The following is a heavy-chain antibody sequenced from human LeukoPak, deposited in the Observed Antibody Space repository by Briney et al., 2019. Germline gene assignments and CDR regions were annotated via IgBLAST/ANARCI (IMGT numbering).Heavy chain of an antibody. Sequence: GGSLRLSXAASGFTFEDYGMSWVRQAPGKGLEWVSGINWNGGSTGYADSVKGRFTISRDNAKNSLYLQMNSLRAEDTALYYCARVLGCTNGVCPYYYYYMDVWGKGTTVTVSS. V-gene: IGHV3-20*04. CDR3: ARVLGCTNGVCPYYYYYMDV. D-gene: IGHD2-8*01. CDR1: GFTFEDYG. CDR2: INWNGGST. J-gene: IGHJ6*03.